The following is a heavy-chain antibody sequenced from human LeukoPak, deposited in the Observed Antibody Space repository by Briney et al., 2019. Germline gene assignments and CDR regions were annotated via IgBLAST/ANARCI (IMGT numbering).Heavy chain of an antibody. Sequence: GASVKVSCKASGYTFTSYGISWVRQAPGQGLEWMGWISAYNGNTNYAQKLQGRVTMTTDTSTSTAYMELRSLRSDDTAVYYCARDRLWFGESSWAFDIWGQGTMVTVSS. V-gene: IGHV1-18*01. CDR2: ISAYNGNT. CDR3: ARDRLWFGESSWAFDI. D-gene: IGHD3-10*01. J-gene: IGHJ3*02. CDR1: GYTFTSYG.